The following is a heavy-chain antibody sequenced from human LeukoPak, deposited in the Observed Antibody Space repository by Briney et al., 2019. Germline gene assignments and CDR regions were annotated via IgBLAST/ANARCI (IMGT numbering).Heavy chain of an antibody. Sequence: ASVKVSCKASGGTFSSYAISWVRQAPGQGLEWMGRIIPILGIANYAQKFQGRVTITADKSTSTAYMELSSLRSEDTAVYYCARGREKIAVAGIFWFDPWGQGTLVTVSS. V-gene: IGHV1-69*04. J-gene: IGHJ5*02. D-gene: IGHD6-19*01. CDR1: GGTFSSYA. CDR2: IIPILGIA. CDR3: ARGREKIAVAGIFWFDP.